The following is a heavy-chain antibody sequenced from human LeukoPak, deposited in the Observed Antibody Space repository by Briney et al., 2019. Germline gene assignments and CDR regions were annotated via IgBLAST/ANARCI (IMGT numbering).Heavy chain of an antibody. CDR1: GFTFSSYS. CDR3: ARDNGGSYFPLPFVYFQH. Sequence: GGSLRLSCAASGFTFSSYSMNWVRQAPGKGLEWVSSISSSSSYIYYADSVKGRFTISRDNAKNSLYLQMNSLRAEDTAVYYCARDNGGSYFPLPFVYFQHWGQGTLVTVSS. D-gene: IGHD1-26*01. CDR2: ISSSSSYI. V-gene: IGHV3-21*01. J-gene: IGHJ1*01.